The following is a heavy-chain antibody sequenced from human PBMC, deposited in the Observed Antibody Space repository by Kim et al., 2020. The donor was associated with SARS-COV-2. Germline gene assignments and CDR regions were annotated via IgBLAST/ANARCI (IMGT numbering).Heavy chain of an antibody. J-gene: IGHJ4*02. D-gene: IGHD3-10*01. V-gene: IGHV4-38-2*02. Sequence: SETLSLTCTVSGYSISSGYYWGWIRQPPGKGLEWIGSIYHSGSTYYNPSLKSRVTISVDTSKNQFSLKLSSVTAADTAVYYCAREGEVLGGSGSYCDYWGQGTLVTVSS. CDR1: GYSISSGYY. CDR3: AREGEVLGGSGSYCDY. CDR2: IYHSGST.